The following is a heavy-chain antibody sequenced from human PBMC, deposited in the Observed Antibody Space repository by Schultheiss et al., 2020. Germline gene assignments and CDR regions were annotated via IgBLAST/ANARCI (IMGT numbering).Heavy chain of an antibody. CDR1: GGSISSYY. CDR2: IYYSGST. V-gene: IGHV4-59*08. CDR3: ARHGGWNYVRDYYYYYMDV. J-gene: IGHJ6*03. Sequence: SATVSLTCTVSGGSISSYYWSWIRQPPGKGLEWIGYIYYSGSTNYNPSLKSRVTISVDTSKNQFSLKLSSVTAADTAVYYCARHGGWNYVRDYYYYYMDVWGKGTTVTVSS. D-gene: IGHD1-7*01.